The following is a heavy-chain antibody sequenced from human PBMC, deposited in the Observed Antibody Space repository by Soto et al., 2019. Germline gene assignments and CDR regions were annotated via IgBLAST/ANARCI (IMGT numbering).Heavy chain of an antibody. CDR1: GDSIRSAHYF. V-gene: IGHV4-39*01. J-gene: IGHJ4*02. D-gene: IGHD1-26*01. CDR2: IYHSGAT. CDR3: AATPSGSYGTFDY. Sequence: SETLSLTCSVFGDSIRSAHYFWGWVRQPPGKGLEWIASIYHSGATFYDPYLRSRVTISVDTTNNQFSLKLSSVTAADTAVYYCAATPSGSYGTFDYCGQGTLVTVSS.